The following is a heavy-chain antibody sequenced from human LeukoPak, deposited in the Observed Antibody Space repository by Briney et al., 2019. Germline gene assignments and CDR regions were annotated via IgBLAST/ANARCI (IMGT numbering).Heavy chain of an antibody. Sequence: GGSLRLSCAASGFTFRDYWMSWVRQAPGRGREGVADIKQDGSEKYYADSVKGRFTISRDNSKNTLYLQMNSLRAEDTAVYYCARDLSTDIVVVPAALGYWGQGTLVTVSS. CDR2: IKQDGSEK. CDR3: ARDLSTDIVVVPAALGY. J-gene: IGHJ4*02. V-gene: IGHV3-7*01. CDR1: GFTFRDYW. D-gene: IGHD2-2*01.